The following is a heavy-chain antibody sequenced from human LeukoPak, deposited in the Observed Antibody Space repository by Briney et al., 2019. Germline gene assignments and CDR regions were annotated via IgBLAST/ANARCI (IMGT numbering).Heavy chain of an antibody. CDR3: AKVGSAGAYYYYYMDV. Sequence: PGGSLRLSCAASGFTFSSYAMSWVRQAPGKGLEWVSAISGSGGSTYYADSAKGRFTISRDNSKNTLYLQMNSLRAEDTAVYYCAKVGSAGAYYYYYMDVWGKGTTVTVSS. V-gene: IGHV3-23*01. CDR1: GFTFSSYA. J-gene: IGHJ6*03. D-gene: IGHD4/OR15-4a*01. CDR2: ISGSGGST.